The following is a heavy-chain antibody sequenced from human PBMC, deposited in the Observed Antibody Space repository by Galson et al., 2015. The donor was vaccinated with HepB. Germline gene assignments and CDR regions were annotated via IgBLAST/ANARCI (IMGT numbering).Heavy chain of an antibody. V-gene: IGHV1-2*04. J-gene: IGHJ6*02. CDR3: ARGPRVAPYGMDV. Sequence: SVKVSCKASGYTFTGYYMHWVRQAPGQGLEWMGWINPNSGGTNYAQKFQGWVTMTRDTSISTAYMELSRLRSDDTAVYYCARGPRVAPYGMDVWGQGTTVTVSS. CDR1: GYTFTGYY. CDR2: INPNSGGT.